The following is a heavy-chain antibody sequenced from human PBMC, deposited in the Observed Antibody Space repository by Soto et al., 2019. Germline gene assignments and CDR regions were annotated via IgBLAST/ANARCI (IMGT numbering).Heavy chain of an antibody. CDR2: ISGSGGDT. V-gene: IGHV3-23*01. J-gene: IGHJ4*02. D-gene: IGHD1-26*01. Sequence: EVQLLESGGNLVQPGGSLRLSCAASGLIFSDYAMSWVRQAPGKGLECVACISGSGGDTFYADSVKGRFTISRDNSKNPPSLHINSIRVDDTAVYFCAKDRFGIVGPVDYWGQGTLVTVSS. CDR3: AKDRFGIVGPVDY. CDR1: GLIFSDYA.